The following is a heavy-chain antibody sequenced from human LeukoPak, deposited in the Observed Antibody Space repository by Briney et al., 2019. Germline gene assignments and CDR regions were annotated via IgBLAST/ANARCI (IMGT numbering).Heavy chain of an antibody. CDR2: IYYSGST. Sequence: SETLSLTCTVSGGSISSYYWSWIRQPTGKGLEWIGYIYYSGSTNYNPSLKSRVTISVDTSKNQFSLKLSSVTAADTAVYYCARQGYYSEDWFDPWGQGTLVTVSS. D-gene: IGHD3-22*01. CDR1: GGSISSYY. V-gene: IGHV4-59*01. J-gene: IGHJ5*02. CDR3: ARQGYYSEDWFDP.